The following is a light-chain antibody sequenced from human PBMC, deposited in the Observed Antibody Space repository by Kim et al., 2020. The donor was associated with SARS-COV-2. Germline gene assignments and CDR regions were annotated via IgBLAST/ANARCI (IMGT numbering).Light chain of an antibody. CDR1: AFPDQF. CDR3: QSGDSSNAFWV. J-gene: IGLJ3*02. Sequence: SYELTQPPSISLSPGQTARITCSGDAFPDQFAHWYQQKPGQAPILVIFRDTERPSEISDRFSGSTSGTKATLTISGVQAEDEADYYCQSGDSSNAFWVFGGGTQLTVL. V-gene: IGLV3-25*03. CDR2: RDT.